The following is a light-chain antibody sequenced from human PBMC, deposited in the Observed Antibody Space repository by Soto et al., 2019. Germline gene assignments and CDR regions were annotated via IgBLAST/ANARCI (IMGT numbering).Light chain of an antibody. J-gene: IGLJ2*01. CDR1: SSDVGSYDV. Sequence: QSALTQPASVSGSPGQSITISCTGSSSDVGSYDVVSWYQHYPGKAPKLIIYEGSERPSGVSNRFSGSKSGNSASVTISGLQAEDEAEYYCCSYAGSRVVFGGGTKVTVL. V-gene: IGLV2-23*01. CDR2: EGS. CDR3: CSYAGSRVV.